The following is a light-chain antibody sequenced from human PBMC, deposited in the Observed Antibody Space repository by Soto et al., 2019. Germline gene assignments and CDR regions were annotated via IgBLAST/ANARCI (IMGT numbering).Light chain of an antibody. J-gene: IGLJ1*01. CDR1: RRDVGGYNY. CDR2: EVT. CDR3: SSYTISNTLPFV. V-gene: IGLV2-14*01. Sequence: QSVLTQPASVSGSPGQSITISCTGTRRDVGGYNYVSWYQQYPGKSPKLLIYEVTHRPSGVSNRFSGSKSGNTASLTISGLQAGDEADYYCSSYTISNTLPFVFGTGTKV.